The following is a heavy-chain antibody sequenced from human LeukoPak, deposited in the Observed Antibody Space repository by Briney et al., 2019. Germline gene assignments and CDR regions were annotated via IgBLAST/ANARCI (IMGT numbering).Heavy chain of an antibody. CDR3: ARHFSIAVAGTGFDY. CDR2: IYPGDSDT. Sequence: GESLKISCQGSGYSFTSYWIGWVRQMPGKGLEWMGIIYPGDSDTRYSPSFQGQVTISADKSISTAYLQWSSLKASDTAMYYCARHFSIAVAGTGFDYWGQGTLVTVSS. D-gene: IGHD6-19*01. J-gene: IGHJ4*02. V-gene: IGHV5-51*01. CDR1: GYSFTSYW.